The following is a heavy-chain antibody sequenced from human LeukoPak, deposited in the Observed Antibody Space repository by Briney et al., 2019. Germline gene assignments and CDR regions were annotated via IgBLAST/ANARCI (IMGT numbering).Heavy chain of an antibody. CDR3: ARAKPEGDWFDL. CDR2: INTHGSGT. CDR1: GFTFRTYW. D-gene: IGHD3-16*01. J-gene: IGHJ5*02. V-gene: IGHV3-74*01. Sequence: PGGSLRLSCAASGFTFRTYWMHWVRQAPGKGLLWVSRINTHGSGTIYADSVKRRFTISRDNANNTLYLQMNSLRAEDTALYYCARAKPEGDWFDLWGQGTLVPVSS.